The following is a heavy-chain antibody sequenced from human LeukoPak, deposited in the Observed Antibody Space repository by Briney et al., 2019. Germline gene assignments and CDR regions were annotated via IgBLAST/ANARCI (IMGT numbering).Heavy chain of an antibody. Sequence: GRSLRLSCAASGFTFDDYAMHWVRQAPGKGLEWVSGISWNSGSIGYADSVKGRSTISRDNAKNSLYLQMNSLRAEDTALCYCAKDIGSSSHYYYYGMDVWGQGTTVTVSS. J-gene: IGHJ6*02. V-gene: IGHV3-9*01. CDR3: AKDIGSSSHYYYYGMDV. D-gene: IGHD6-13*01. CDR2: ISWNSGSI. CDR1: GFTFDDYA.